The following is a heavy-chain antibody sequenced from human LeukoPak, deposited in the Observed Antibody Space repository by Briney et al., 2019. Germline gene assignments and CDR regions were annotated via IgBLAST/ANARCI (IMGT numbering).Heavy chain of an antibody. Sequence: PSETLSLTCTVSGGSISSYYWSWIRQPPGKGLEWIGYIYYSGSTNYNPSLKSRVTISVDTSKNQFSLKLSSVTAADTAVYYCGVGIAVAGFDACDIWGQGTMVTVSS. CDR3: GVGIAVAGFDACDI. V-gene: IGHV4-59*08. CDR1: GGSISSYY. D-gene: IGHD6-19*01. J-gene: IGHJ3*02. CDR2: IYYSGST.